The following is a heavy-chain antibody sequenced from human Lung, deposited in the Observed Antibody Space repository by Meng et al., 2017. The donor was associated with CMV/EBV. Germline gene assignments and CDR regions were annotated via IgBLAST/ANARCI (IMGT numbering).Heavy chain of an antibody. V-gene: IGHV7-4-1*02. J-gene: IGHJ5*02. D-gene: IGHD2/OR15-2a*01. CDR2: ISTNTGTP. CDR1: GYTFSTYT. CDR3: ARGGNFDP. Sequence: HVQQVHSGSELNKPWASVNFSCKASGYTFSTYTINWVRQAHGRGLEWMGWISTNTGTPTYTQGFTGRFIFSLDTSVSTAYLQISSLKAEDTAVYYCARGGNFDPWGQGTLVTVSS.